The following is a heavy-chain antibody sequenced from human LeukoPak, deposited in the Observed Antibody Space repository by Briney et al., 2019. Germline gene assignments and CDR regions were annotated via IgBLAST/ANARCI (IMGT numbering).Heavy chain of an antibody. J-gene: IGHJ3*02. Sequence: GGSLRLSCAASGFTLSDSYMSWIRQAPGKGLEWISYISSSGSTIYYADSVKGRFTISRDNAKNSLYLQMNSVRAEDTAVYYCARYGSSTRNTFDIWGQGTMVTVSS. CDR2: ISSSGSTI. D-gene: IGHD2-2*01. V-gene: IGHV3-11*01. CDR1: GFTLSDSY. CDR3: ARYGSSTRNTFDI.